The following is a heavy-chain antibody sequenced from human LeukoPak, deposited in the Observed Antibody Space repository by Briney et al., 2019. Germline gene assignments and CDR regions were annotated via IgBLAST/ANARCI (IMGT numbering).Heavy chain of an antibody. CDR1: GFTVTSNY. Sequence: GWSLSLSCAASGFTVTSNYFNWVRQAPGKGLEWVSVTYPSGRTYYADSVKGSFTISRDNSKNTLYLQMNSLRDDDTAVYYCARGLATDLWGQGTLVTVSS. CDR3: ARGLATDL. CDR2: TYPSGRT. V-gene: IGHV3-66*01. J-gene: IGHJ5*02.